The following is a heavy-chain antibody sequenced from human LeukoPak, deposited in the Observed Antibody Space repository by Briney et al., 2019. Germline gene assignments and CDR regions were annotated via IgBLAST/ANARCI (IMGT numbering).Heavy chain of an antibody. CDR2: SSWNSGTI. CDR1: GFTFSDYA. Sequence: GGSLRLSCAASGFTFSDYAMHWVRQVPGKGREGVGGSSWNSGTIAYGESVKGRATISRDNARNSLYLEVNSLRVEDTALYYCAKDLAVGTSPRVYAFDVWGQGSLVTVSS. D-gene: IGHD1/OR15-1a*01. CDR3: AKDLAVGTSPRVYAFDV. V-gene: IGHV3-9*01. J-gene: IGHJ3*01.